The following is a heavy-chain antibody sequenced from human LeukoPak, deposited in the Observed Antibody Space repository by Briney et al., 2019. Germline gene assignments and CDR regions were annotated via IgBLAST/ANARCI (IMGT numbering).Heavy chain of an antibody. CDR2: IYYSGST. CDR1: GVSISSYY. D-gene: IGHD2-21*01. Sequence: KPSETLSLTCTVSGVSISSYYWSWIRQPPGKGLEWIGYIYYSGSTNYNPSLKSRVTISVDTSRNQFSLKLSSVTAADTAVYYCARRLARGGWFDPWGQGTLVTVSS. J-gene: IGHJ5*02. V-gene: IGHV4-59*08. CDR3: ARRLARGGWFDP.